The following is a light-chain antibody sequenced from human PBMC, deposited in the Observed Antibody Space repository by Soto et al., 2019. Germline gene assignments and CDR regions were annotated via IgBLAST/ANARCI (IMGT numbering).Light chain of an antibody. Sequence: EIVLTQSPGTLSLFPGERATLSCRASSSVSSYLAWYQQKPGQAPRLLIYDASNRATGIPARFSGSGSGTDFTLIISSLQPENFAFYCCQQRRGWPWTFGQGTRVEIE. CDR1: SSVSSY. CDR2: DAS. V-gene: IGKV3-11*01. J-gene: IGKJ1*01. CDR3: QQRRGWPWT.